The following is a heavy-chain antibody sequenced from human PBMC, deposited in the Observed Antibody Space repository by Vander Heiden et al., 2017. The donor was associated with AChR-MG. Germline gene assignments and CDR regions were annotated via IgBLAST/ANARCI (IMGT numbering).Heavy chain of an antibody. CDR1: GFTFSSYG. D-gene: IGHD3-22*01. V-gene: IGHV3-30*03. J-gene: IGHJ1*01. CDR3: ARSPYDSSVYYFAEYFQH. Sequence: QVQLVESGGGVVQPGRSLRLSCAASGFTFSSYGMHWVRQAPGKGLEWVAVISYDGSNKYYADSVKGRFTISRDNSKNTLYLQMNSLRAEDTAVYYCARSPYDSSVYYFAEYFQHWGQGPLVTDSS. CDR2: ISYDGSNK.